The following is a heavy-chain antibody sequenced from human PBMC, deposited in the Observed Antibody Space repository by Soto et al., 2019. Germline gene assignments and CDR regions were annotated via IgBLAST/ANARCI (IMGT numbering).Heavy chain of an antibody. CDR3: ARNYGDYFYFDY. J-gene: IGHJ4*02. D-gene: IGHD4-17*01. CDR1: GGSISSGGYS. Sequence: SETLSLTCAVSGGSISSGGYSWSWIRQPPGKGLEWIGYIYHSGSTYYNPSLKSRVTISVDRSKNQFSLKLSSVTAANTAVYYCARNYGDYFYFDYWGQGTRVTVSS. CDR2: IYHSGST. V-gene: IGHV4-30-2*01.